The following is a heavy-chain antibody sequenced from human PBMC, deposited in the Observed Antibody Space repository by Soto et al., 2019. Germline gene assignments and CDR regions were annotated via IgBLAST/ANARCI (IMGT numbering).Heavy chain of an antibody. CDR1: GYTFTSYD. CDR2: INPSGGST. Sequence: ASVKVSCKASGYTFTSYDINWVRQATGQGLEWMGIINPSGGSTSYAQKFQGRVTMTRDTSTSTVYMELSSLRSEDTAVYYCARGPPAIITIFGVVIDLNWFDPWGQGTLVTVSS. CDR3: ARGPPAIITIFGVVIDLNWFDP. J-gene: IGHJ5*02. V-gene: IGHV1-46*03. D-gene: IGHD3-3*01.